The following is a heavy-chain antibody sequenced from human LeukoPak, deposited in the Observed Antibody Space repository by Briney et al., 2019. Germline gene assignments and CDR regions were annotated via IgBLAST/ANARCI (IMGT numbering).Heavy chain of an antibody. CDR2: IWFDGRKE. J-gene: IGHJ4*02. CDR3: TRLTGVGSYQHLDY. V-gene: IGHV3-33*07. CDR1: GFTFSSHG. Sequence: GGSLRLSCAASGFTFSSHGMYWVRQAPDKGLEWVAVIWFDGRKEYYTDSVKGRFTISRDNSKNTLWLQMNSLRAEDTAVYYCTRLTGVGSYQHLDYWGQGTLVTVSS. D-gene: IGHD1-26*01.